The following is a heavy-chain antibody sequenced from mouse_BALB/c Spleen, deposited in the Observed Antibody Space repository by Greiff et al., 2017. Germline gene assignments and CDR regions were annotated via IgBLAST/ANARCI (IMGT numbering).Heavy chain of an antibody. Sequence: VQLQQSGTVLARPGASVKMSCKASGYTFTSYWMHWVKQRPGQGLEWIGAIYPGNSDTSYNQKFKGKAKLTAVTSSSTAYMELSSLTIEDSAVYDCTRGGYGNSYAMDYWGQGTSVTVSS. CDR1: GYTFTSYW. J-gene: IGHJ4*01. D-gene: IGHD2-1*01. CDR3: TRGGYGNSYAMDY. CDR2: IYPGNSDT. V-gene: IGHV1-5*01.